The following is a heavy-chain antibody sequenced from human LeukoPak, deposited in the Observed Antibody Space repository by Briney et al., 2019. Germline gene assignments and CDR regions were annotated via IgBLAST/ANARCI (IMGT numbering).Heavy chain of an antibody. CDR2: IYPGDSAT. V-gene: IGHV5-51*01. CDR1: GYIFTNYW. D-gene: IGHD6-6*01. J-gene: IGHJ3*02. Sequence: GESLKISCKGSGYIFTNYWIGWVRQMPGKGLEWMGLIYPGDSATRYSPSFQGQVTISADKSISTAYLQWSSLKAPDTAMYYCARDSSSSTLDAFDIWGQGTMVTVSS. CDR3: ARDSSSSTLDAFDI.